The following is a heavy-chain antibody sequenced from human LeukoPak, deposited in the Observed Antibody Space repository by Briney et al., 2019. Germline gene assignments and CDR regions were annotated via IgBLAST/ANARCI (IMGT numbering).Heavy chain of an antibody. CDR2: IKPDGSEK. J-gene: IGHJ4*02. V-gene: IGHV3-7*01. CDR1: GFSFSDYW. D-gene: IGHD3-3*01. CDR3: ARDLDGIDY. Sequence: GGSLRLSCAASGFSFSDYWMSWVRQAPGKGLEWVANIKPDGSEKYYVDSVRGRFTISRDNAKNTLYLQMNSLRAEDTAVYYCARDLDGIDYWGQGTLVTVSS.